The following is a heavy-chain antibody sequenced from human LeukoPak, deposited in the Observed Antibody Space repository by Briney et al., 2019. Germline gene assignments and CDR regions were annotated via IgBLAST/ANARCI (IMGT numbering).Heavy chain of an antibody. V-gene: IGHV3-7*01. CDR1: GFDLNRYW. CDR2: INEDGGER. CDR3: ARGGNLEN. Sequence: GGSLRLSCAASGFDLNRYWMSWVRQAPGKGLEWVANINEDGGERHYVDSVKGRFTISRDNAKNSLYLQMNNLRAEDTAVYYCARGGNLENWGGGTLVTVSS. J-gene: IGHJ4*02. D-gene: IGHD1-14*01.